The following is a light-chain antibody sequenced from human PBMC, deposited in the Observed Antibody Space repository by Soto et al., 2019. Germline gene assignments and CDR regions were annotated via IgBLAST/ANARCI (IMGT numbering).Light chain of an antibody. CDR1: QSVSSGY. J-gene: IGKJ1*01. CDR2: GAS. V-gene: IGKV3-20*01. Sequence: EIVLTQSPGTLSLSPGERATLSCRASQSVSSGYLAWYQQKPGQAPRLLIYGASTRATGIPDRFSGSGSGTDFTLTISRLEPEDFAVYYCQQYDYWPRTFGQGTKVDIK. CDR3: QQYDYWPRT.